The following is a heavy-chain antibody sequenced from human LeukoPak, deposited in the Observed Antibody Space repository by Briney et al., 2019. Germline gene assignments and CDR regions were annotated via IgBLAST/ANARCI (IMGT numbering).Heavy chain of an antibody. CDR1: GYTFTRYY. J-gene: IGHJ4*02. V-gene: IGHV1-46*01. CDR3: ARENGGEDY. CDR2: INPSGGDT. D-gene: IGHD2-21*01. Sequence: GASVKLSCKASGYTFTRYYMHWVRQAPGQGLEWLGMINPSGGDTTYAQKLQGRVTMPRDTSTSTVYMELSSLRSEDTAVYYCARENGGEDYWGQGTLVTVSS.